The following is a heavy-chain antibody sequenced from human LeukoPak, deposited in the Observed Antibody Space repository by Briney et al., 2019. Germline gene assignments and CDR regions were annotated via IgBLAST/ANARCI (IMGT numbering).Heavy chain of an antibody. CDR2: ISGSGGST. Sequence: GGSLRLSCAASGFTFSSYAMSWVRQAPGKGLEWVSAISGSGGSTYYADSVKGRFTISRDNSKNTPYLQMNSLRAEDTAVYYCARVVVAATQHFDYWGQGTLVTVSS. J-gene: IGHJ4*02. CDR1: GFTFSSYA. D-gene: IGHD2-15*01. CDR3: ARVVVAATQHFDY. V-gene: IGHV3-23*01.